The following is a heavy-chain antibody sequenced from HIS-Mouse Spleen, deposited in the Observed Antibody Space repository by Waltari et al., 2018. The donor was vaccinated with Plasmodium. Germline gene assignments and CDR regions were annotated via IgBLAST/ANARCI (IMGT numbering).Heavy chain of an antibody. CDR1: GYTFISYG. V-gene: IGHV1-18*01. CDR2: ISPYNGNT. D-gene: IGHD6-19*01. J-gene: IGHJ3*02. Sequence: QVQLVQSGAEVKKPGASVKVSCKASGYTFISYGFTWVRQAPGQGLEWMGWISPYNGNTSFAQKLQGRVTMTTDTSTSTAYMELRSLRFDDTAVYYCARGSAGDAFDIWGQGTMVTVSS. CDR3: ARGSAGDAFDI.